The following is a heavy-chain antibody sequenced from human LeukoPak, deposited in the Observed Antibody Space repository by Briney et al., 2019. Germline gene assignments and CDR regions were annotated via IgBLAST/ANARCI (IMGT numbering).Heavy chain of an antibody. J-gene: IGHJ4*02. CDR3: ARGPVGPEWLVWDFDY. CDR1: GYTFTGYY. CDR2: INPNSGGT. V-gene: IGHV1-2*02. Sequence: ASVKVSCKASGYTFTGYYMHWVRQAPGQGLEWMGWINPNSGGTNYAQKFQGRVTMTRDTSISTAYMELSRLRSDDTAVYYYARGPVGPEWLVWDFDYWGQGTLVTVSS. D-gene: IGHD6-19*01.